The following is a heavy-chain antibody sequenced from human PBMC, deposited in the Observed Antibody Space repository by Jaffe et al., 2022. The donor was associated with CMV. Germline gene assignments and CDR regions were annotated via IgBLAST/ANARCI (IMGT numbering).Heavy chain of an antibody. CDR1: GYTFTGYY. CDR3: ARVGPKYYYDSSGYYSRRYFDY. CDR2: INPNSGGT. V-gene: IGHV1-2*02. J-gene: IGHJ4*02. D-gene: IGHD3-22*01. Sequence: QVQLVQSGAEVKKPGASVKVSCKASGYTFTGYYMHWVRQAPGQGLEWMGWINPNSGGTNYAQKFQGRVTMTRDTSISTAYMELSRLRSDDTAVYYCARVGPKYYYDSSGYYSRRYFDYWGQGTLVTVSS.